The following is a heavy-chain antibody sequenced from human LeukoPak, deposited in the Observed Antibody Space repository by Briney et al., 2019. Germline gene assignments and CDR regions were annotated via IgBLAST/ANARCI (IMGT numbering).Heavy chain of an antibody. V-gene: IGHV3-48*03. CDR3: ASYGGHPSRFDP. D-gene: IGHD4-23*01. Sequence: GGSLRLSCAASGFTFSSYEMNWVRQAPGKGLEWVSYISNSGRTTYYADSVRGRFTISRDNAKNSLYLQMNSLRAEDTAVYYCASYGGHPSRFDPWGPGTLVTVSS. J-gene: IGHJ5*02. CDR2: ISNSGRTT. CDR1: GFTFSSYE.